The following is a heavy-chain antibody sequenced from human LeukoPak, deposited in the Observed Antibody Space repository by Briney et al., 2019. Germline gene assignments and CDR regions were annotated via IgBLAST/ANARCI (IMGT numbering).Heavy chain of an antibody. Sequence: PGGSLRLSRAASGFRFTDYSMSWVRQAPGKGLEWVAGLGRSGEYKYYADSVKGRFTISRDNSKDTVSLQMNSLRAEDSAIYFCVKDRPCETCMPMDAWGQGTTVTVSS. CDR2: LGRSGEYK. J-gene: IGHJ6*02. CDR1: GFRFTDYS. V-gene: IGHV3-23*01. CDR3: VKDRPCETCMPMDA. D-gene: IGHD2-2*01.